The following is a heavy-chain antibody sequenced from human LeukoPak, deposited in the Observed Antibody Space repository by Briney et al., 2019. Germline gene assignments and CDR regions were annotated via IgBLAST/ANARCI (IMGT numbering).Heavy chain of an antibody. D-gene: IGHD3-22*01. CDR1: GGSISSGGYY. V-gene: IGHV4-31*03. CDR3: ARSPLAIYDSSGYPRVWFDP. J-gene: IGHJ5*02. Sequence: SETLSLTCTVSGGSISSGGYYWSWIRQHPGKGLEWIGYIYYSGSTYYNPSLKSRVTISLVTSRNQFSLKLSSVTAADTAVYYCARSPLAIYDSSGYPRVWFDPWGQGTLVTVSS. CDR2: IYYSGST.